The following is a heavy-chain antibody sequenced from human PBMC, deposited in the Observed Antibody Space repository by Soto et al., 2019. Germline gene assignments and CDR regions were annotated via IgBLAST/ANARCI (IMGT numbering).Heavy chain of an antibody. V-gene: IGHV1-69*06. CDR3: ARVGSRDAYNYVLDQ. J-gene: IGHJ1*01. CDR2: VIGASGSV. Sequence: QVQVVQSGAEVKKPGSSVKISCKASGRIFSSFPTSWVRQVPGQGLEWVGGVIGASGSVTYAPKFQGRVTMTAVNSAGIGYMELTSLTSEDTAIYYCARVGSRDAYNYVLDQWGPGTMVTVSS. D-gene: IGHD5-18*01. CDR1: GRIFSSFP.